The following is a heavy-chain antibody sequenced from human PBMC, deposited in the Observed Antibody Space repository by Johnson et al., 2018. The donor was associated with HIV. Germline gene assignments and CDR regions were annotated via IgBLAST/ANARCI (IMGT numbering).Heavy chain of an antibody. CDR1: GFTFSSS. J-gene: IGHJ3*02. D-gene: IGHD6-19*01. CDR3: AKDNEGVAGTRNSFDI. V-gene: IGHV3-30*04. Sequence: VQLLESGGGVVQPGRSLRLSCAASGFTFSSSMHWVRQAPGKGPEWVAVISYDGSNKYYADSVKGRFTISRDNSEKSLYLQMNSLTTEDTALYYCAKDNEGVAGTRNSFDIWGQGTKVTVSS. CDR2: ISYDGSNK.